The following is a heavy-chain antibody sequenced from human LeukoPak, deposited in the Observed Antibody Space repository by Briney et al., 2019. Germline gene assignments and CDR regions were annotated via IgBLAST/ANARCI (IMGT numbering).Heavy chain of an antibody. CDR1: GGSLSSSSYY. D-gene: IGHD2-2*03. J-gene: IGHJ4*02. Sequence: SETPFLPCTVSGGSLSSSSYYWGWIPPPPRKGPAWVGSIYYSGSTYYNPSLKSRVTISVDTSKNQFSLKLSSVTAADTAVYYCARCGYCSSTSCYAVDYWGQGTLVTVSS. V-gene: IGHV4-39*01. CDR3: ARCGYCSSTSCYAVDY. CDR2: IYYSGST.